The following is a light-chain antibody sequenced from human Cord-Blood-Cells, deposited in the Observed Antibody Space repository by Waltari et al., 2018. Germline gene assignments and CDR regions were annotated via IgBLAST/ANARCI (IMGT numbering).Light chain of an antibody. CDR2: GAS. CDR1: QSVSSSY. CDR3: QQYGSSPT. J-gene: IGKJ2*01. Sequence: EIVLTQSPGTLSLSPGDRATLSSRASQSVSSSYLAWYQQKPGQAPRLLIYGASSRATGIPDRFSGSGSGTDFTLTISRLEPEDFAVYYCQQYGSSPTFGQGTKLEIK. V-gene: IGKV3-20*01.